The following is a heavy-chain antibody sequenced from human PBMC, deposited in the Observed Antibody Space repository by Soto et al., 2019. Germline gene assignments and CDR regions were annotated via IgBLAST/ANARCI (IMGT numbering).Heavy chain of an antibody. CDR2: INHSGST. D-gene: IGHD5-18*01. V-gene: IGHV4-34*01. J-gene: IGHJ4*02. CDR1: GGSFSGYY. CDR3: ARVGRYSYGYYDY. Sequence: SETLSLTCAVYGGSFSGYYWSWIRQPPGKGLEWIGEINHSGSTNYNPSLKSRVTISVDTSKNQFSLKLSSVTAADTAVYYCARVGRYSYGYYDYWGQGTLVTVSS.